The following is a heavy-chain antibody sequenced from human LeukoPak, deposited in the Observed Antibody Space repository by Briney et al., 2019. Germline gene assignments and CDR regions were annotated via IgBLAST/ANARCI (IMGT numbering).Heavy chain of an antibody. J-gene: IGHJ4*02. D-gene: IGHD4-17*01. CDR1: GGSISGYY. CDR3: ARDLGFYGDYYFDY. V-gene: IGHV4-59*01. Sequence: SETLSLTCTVSGGSISGYYWSWIRQPPGKGLEWVGHISYTGSTNYNPSLKSRVTISVDTSKNQFSLKLSSVTAADTAVYYCARDLGFYGDYYFDYWGQGTLVTVSS. CDR2: ISYTGST.